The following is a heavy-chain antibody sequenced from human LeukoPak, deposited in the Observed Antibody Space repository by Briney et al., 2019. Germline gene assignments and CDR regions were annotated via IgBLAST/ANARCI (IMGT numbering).Heavy chain of an antibody. CDR3: ARDRAIVVVITIDAFDI. CDR1: RYTFTGYY. Sequence: VKASCKASRYTFTGYYMHWVRQAPGQGLEWMGWINPNSGGTNYAQKFQGRVTMTRDTSISTAYMELSRLRSDDTAVYYCARDRAIVVVITIDAFDIWGQGTMVTVSS. J-gene: IGHJ3*02. D-gene: IGHD3-22*01. V-gene: IGHV1-2*02. CDR2: INPNSGGT.